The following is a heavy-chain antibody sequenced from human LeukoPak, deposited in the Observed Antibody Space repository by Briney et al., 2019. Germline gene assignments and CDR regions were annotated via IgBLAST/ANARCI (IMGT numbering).Heavy chain of an antibody. J-gene: IGHJ5*02. Sequence: SQTLSLTCTVSGGSISSGDYYWSWLTPAPGKGLGWIGEICYRGSTYYNPSLKSRVTISVDTSKNQFSLKLSSVPAADTAVYYCARTTAAGPLGWFDPWGQGTLVTVSS. D-gene: IGHD6-13*01. CDR2: ICYRGST. V-gene: IGHV4-30-4*08. CDR1: GGSISSGDYY. CDR3: ARTTAAGPLGWFDP.